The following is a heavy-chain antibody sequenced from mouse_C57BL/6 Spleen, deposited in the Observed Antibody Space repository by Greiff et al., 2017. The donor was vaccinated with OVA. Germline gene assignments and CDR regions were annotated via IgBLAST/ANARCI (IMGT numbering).Heavy chain of an antibody. J-gene: IGHJ3*01. CDR1: GFTFSDYG. CDR2: ISSGSSTF. CDR3: ARPGSSGYWFAY. V-gene: IGHV5-17*01. Sequence: EVQLVESGGGLVKPGGSLKLSCAASGFTFSDYGMHWVRQAPEKGLEWVAYISSGSSTFYYADTVKGRFTISRDNAKNTLFLQMTSLRSEDTAMYYCARPGSSGYWFAYWGQGTLVTVSA. D-gene: IGHD3-2*02.